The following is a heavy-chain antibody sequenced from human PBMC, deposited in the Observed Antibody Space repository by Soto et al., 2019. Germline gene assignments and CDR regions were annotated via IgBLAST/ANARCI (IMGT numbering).Heavy chain of an antibody. CDR3: ARMGNYYDSSGYYVSNWFDP. D-gene: IGHD3-22*01. CDR2: IDWDDDK. V-gene: IGHV2-70*01. CDR1: GFSLSTSGMC. Sequence: SGPTLVNPTQPLTLTCAFSGFSLSTSGMCVSWIRQPPGKALEWLALIDWDDDKYYSTSLKTRLTISKDTSKNQVVLTLTNMDPVDTATYYCARMGNYYDSSGYYVSNWFDPRGQGTLVTVSS. J-gene: IGHJ5*02.